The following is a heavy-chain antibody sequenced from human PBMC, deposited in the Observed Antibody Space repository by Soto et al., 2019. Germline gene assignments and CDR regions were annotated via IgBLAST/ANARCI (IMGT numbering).Heavy chain of an antibody. V-gene: IGHV4-39*01. CDR3: ARHHLGHRGWFSS. J-gene: IGHJ5*02. CDR1: SDSISSSSYY. CDR2: IYYTGST. D-gene: IGHD3-10*01. Sequence: QLQLQESGPGLVKPSETLSLTCTVSSDSISSSSYYWGWIRQPPGKGLEWIGSIYYTGSTYYNPSLKSRVTIPVDTAKNQFSLKLSSVTAADTAVYYCARHHLGHRGWFSSWGQGTLVTVSS.